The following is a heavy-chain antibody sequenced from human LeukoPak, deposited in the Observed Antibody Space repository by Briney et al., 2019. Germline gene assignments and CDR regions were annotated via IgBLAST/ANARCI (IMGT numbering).Heavy chain of an antibody. CDR2: INHSGST. CDR3: ARLESSGWEFDY. Sequence: PSETLSLTCAVYGGSFSGYYWSWIRQPPGKGLEWIGEINHSGSTNYNPSLKSRVTISVDTSKNQFSLKLSSVTAADTAVYYCARLESSGWEFDYWGQGTLVTVSS. J-gene: IGHJ4*02. CDR1: GGSFSGYY. V-gene: IGHV4-34*01. D-gene: IGHD6-19*01.